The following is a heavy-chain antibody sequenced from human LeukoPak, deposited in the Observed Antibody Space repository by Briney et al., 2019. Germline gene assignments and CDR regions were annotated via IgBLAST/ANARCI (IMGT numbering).Heavy chain of an antibody. Sequence: SVKVSCKASGYTFTSYAISWVRQAPGQGLEWLGGIIPIFGTANYAQKFQGSFTITADKSTSTAYLELSSLRSEDTAVYFCARAVNGLTMVRGVRDYYMDVWGKGTTVTVSS. CDR1: GYTFTSYA. D-gene: IGHD3-10*01. J-gene: IGHJ6*03. CDR2: IIPIFGTA. CDR3: ARAVNGLTMVRGVRDYYMDV. V-gene: IGHV1-69*06.